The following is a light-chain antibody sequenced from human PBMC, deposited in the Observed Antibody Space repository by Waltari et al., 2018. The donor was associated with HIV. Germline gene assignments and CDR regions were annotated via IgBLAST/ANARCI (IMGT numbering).Light chain of an antibody. CDR2: QDD. V-gene: IGLV3-1*01. Sequence: SYEVTQPPSVAVSPGQTASITCSGYELGDKYTCWYQQKPGQSPLLVIYQDDKPPSGIPARFSASSSGHTATLTISGTLPMDEADYYCQAWGSTTSGVFGRGTKLTVL. CDR3: QAWGSTTSGV. CDR1: ELGDKY. J-gene: IGLJ2*01.